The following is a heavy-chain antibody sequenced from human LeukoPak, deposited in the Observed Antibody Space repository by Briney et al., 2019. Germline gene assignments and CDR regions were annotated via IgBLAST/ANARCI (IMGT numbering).Heavy chain of an antibody. CDR2: INPNSGGT. Sequence: ASVNVSCKASGYTSTGYYMHWVRQAPGQGLEWMGWINPNSGGTNYAQNFQGRVTMTRDTSIGTAYMELSRLRSDDTAVYYCARERRPSDCSSTSCYEYFDYWGQGTLVTVSS. CDR3: ARERRPSDCSSTSCYEYFDY. CDR1: GYTSTGYY. J-gene: IGHJ4*02. D-gene: IGHD2-2*01. V-gene: IGHV1-2*02.